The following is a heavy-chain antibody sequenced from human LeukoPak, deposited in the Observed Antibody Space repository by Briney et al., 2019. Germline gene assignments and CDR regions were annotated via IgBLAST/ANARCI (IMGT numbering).Heavy chain of an antibody. Sequence: KPSETLSLTCTVSGGSINAYYWSWIRQPAGKGLEWIGRIYTSGSTNYNPSLKSRVTMSLDTSKNQFSLKLSSVTAADTAVYYCARGIYCSSTTCYYYYYYMDVWGKGTTVTVSS. CDR1: GGSINAYY. V-gene: IGHV4-4*07. CDR2: IYTSGST. J-gene: IGHJ6*03. D-gene: IGHD2-2*01. CDR3: ARGIYCSSTTCYYYYYYMDV.